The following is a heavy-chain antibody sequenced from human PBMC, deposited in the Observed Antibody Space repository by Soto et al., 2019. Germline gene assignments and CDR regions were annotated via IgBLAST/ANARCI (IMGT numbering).Heavy chain of an antibody. CDR3: ARRSRPIEY. D-gene: IGHD6-25*01. CDR2: INAGGGNT. Sequence: GGSLRLSCVASRFSFNTFAMSWVRQAPGKGLEWVSSINAGGGNTYYADSVKGRFTVSRDNAKNSLYLQMDFLRHEDTAVYYCARRSRPIEYWGRGTLVTVSS. J-gene: IGHJ4*02. V-gene: IGHV3-23*01. CDR1: RFSFNTFA.